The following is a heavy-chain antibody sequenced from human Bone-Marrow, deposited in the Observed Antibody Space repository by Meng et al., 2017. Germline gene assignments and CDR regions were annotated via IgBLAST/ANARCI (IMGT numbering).Heavy chain of an antibody. Sequence: LEYGGDLVKAGGSLCLCCAAFGFDFSNAWMSWVRQAPGKGLEWVGRIKSNTDGGTAEYAAPVTGRFTISRDDSKSTLYLQMSGLRIDDTGVYYCTWDDKAVSDYWGQGTLVTVSS. CDR3: TWDDKAVSDY. CDR1: GFDFSNAW. CDR2: IKSNTDGGTA. V-gene: IGHV3-15*01. D-gene: IGHD3-9*01. J-gene: IGHJ4*02.